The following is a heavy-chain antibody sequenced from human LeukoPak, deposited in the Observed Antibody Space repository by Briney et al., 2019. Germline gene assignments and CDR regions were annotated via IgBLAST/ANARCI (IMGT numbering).Heavy chain of an antibody. CDR2: ISSSSSYI. CDR1: GFTFSSYS. J-gene: IGHJ6*02. Sequence: GGSLRLPCAASGFTFSSYSMSWVRQAPGKGLEWVSSISSSSSYIYYADSVKGRFTISRDNAKNSLYLQMNSLRAEDTAVYSCARDFHGLPYDHLYGMDVWGQGTTVTVSS. V-gene: IGHV3-21*03. CDR3: ARDFHGLPYDHLYGMDV. D-gene: IGHD1-1*01.